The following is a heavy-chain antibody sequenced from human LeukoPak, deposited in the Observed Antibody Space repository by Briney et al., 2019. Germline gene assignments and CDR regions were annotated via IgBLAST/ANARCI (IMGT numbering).Heavy chain of an antibody. CDR3: ARDRSGFYTSYYFDY. Sequence: GGSLRLSCAGSGFTFSSYAMHWVRQAPGRGLEYVSTISSNGESTYYAHSVKGRFIISRDNSKNTLYLQMGSLRAEDMAVYYCARDRSGFYTSYYFDYWGQGTLVTVSS. D-gene: IGHD6-19*01. CDR1: GFTFSSYA. J-gene: IGHJ4*02. CDR2: ISSNGEST. V-gene: IGHV3-64*01.